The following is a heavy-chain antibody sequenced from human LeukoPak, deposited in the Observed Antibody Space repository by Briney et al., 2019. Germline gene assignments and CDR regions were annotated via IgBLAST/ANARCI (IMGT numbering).Heavy chain of an antibody. CDR1: GYGFTNYW. J-gene: IGHJ6*02. CDR3: AGQESQVLTLNV. D-gene: IGHD4/OR15-4a*01. CDR2: IYPGDSDT. Sequence: GESLKISCKGSGYGFTNYWVGWVRQMPGKGLEWMGIIYPGDSDTIYSPSFQGQVTISADKSTSTAYLQWRSLKASDTAMYYCAGQESQVLTLNVWGQGTTVTVSS. V-gene: IGHV5-51*01.